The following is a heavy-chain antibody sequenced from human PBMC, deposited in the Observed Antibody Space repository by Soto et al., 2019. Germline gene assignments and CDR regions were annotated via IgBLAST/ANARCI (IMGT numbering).Heavy chain of an antibody. D-gene: IGHD1-26*01. CDR1: GYKFTSYW. V-gene: IGHV5-10-1*01. Sequence: HGESLKISCEGSGYKFTSYWVSWARQMRGKGREWMGRIDPSDSYTNYSPSFQGHATVSADKSISTAYLQWSSLRASDTGMYYCARRGGSYRDNDAFDIWGQGTMVTVSS. CDR2: IDPSDSYT. CDR3: ARRGGSYRDNDAFDI. J-gene: IGHJ3*02.